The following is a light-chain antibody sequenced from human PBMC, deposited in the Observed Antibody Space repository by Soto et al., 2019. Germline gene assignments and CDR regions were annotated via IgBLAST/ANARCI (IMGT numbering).Light chain of an antibody. CDR2: EVT. CDR3: SSFDSGVNPVL. Sequence: QSVLTQPPSASGSLGQSVTISCTGTSSDVGGYYYVSWHQQHPGKAPKVMIYEVTKRPPGVPDRFSGSKSGNTASLTVSGLQAEDEADYYCSSFDSGVNPVLLGGGTKVTVL. V-gene: IGLV2-8*01. J-gene: IGLJ2*01. CDR1: SSDVGGYYY.